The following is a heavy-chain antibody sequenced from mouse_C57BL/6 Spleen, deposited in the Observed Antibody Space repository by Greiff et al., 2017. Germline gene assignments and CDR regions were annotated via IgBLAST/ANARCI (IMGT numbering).Heavy chain of an antibody. D-gene: IGHD1-1*01. Sequence: VQLQQPGAELVKPGASVKLSCKASGYTFTSYWMHWVKQRPGQGLEWIGMIHPNSGSTNYNEKFKSKATLTVDKSSSTAYMQLSSLTSEASAVYYCASDYGNYAMDYWGQGTSVTVSS. CDR3: ASDYGNYAMDY. CDR2: IHPNSGST. V-gene: IGHV1-64*01. CDR1: GYTFTSYW. J-gene: IGHJ4*01.